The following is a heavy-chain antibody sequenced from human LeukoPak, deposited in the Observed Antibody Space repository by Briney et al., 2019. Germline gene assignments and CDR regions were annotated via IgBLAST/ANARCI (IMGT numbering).Heavy chain of an antibody. J-gene: IGHJ4*02. D-gene: IGHD6-13*01. CDR2: THYSGST. CDR3: ARGAAGTGAADY. Sequence: MPSETLSLTCTVSGGSLTNYYWSWIRQPPEKGLEWIGYTHYSGSTKYNPSLKSRLTMSLDTSKNQFSLRLSSVTAADTAVYFCARGAAGTGAADYWGQGTLVTVSS. V-gene: IGHV4-59*01. CDR1: GGSLTNYY.